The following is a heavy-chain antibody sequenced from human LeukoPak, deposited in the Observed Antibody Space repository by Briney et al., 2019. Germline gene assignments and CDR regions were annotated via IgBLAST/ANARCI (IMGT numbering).Heavy chain of an antibody. CDR2: IKQDGSEK. Sequence: GGSLRLSCAASGFTFSSYWMSWVRQAPGKGLEWVANIKQDGSEKYYVDSVKGRFTISRDNTKNSLYLQMNSLRAEDTAVYYCAKSSWLQYHFDYWGQGTLVTVSS. V-gene: IGHV3-7*03. CDR1: GFTFSSYW. D-gene: IGHD5-24*01. CDR3: AKSSWLQYHFDY. J-gene: IGHJ4*02.